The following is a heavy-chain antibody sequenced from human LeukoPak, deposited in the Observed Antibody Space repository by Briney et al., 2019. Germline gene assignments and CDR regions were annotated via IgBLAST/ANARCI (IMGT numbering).Heavy chain of an antibody. J-gene: IGHJ4*02. CDR1: GFTSNNYY. CDR3: ASSIDPLRY. Sequence: GGSLRLSCAASGFTSNNYYMGWVRQAPGKGLEWVANIRQDGGDRNYVDSVKGRLTISRDNVKNLMFLQMNSLRVEDTAVYYCASSIDPLRYWGQGTLVTVSS. V-gene: IGHV3-7*03. CDR2: IRQDGGDR. D-gene: IGHD4-17*01.